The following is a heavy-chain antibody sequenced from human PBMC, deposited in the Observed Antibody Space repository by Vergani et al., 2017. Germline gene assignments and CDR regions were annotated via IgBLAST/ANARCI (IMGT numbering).Heavy chain of an antibody. CDR2: INHSGST. D-gene: IGHD3-22*01. Sequence: QVQLQQWGAGLLKPSETLSLTCAVYGGSFSGYYWSWIRQPPGKGLEWIGEINHSGSTNYNPSLKSRVTISVDTSKNQFSLKLSSVTAPDTAVYYCARSYYDSSGYYFHYWGQGTLVTVSS. CDR3: ARSYYDSSGYYFHY. CDR1: GGSFSGYY. J-gene: IGHJ4*02. V-gene: IGHV4-34*01.